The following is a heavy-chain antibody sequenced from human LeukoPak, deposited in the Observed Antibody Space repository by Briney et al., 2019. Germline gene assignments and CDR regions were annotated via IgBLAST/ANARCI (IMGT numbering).Heavy chain of an antibody. CDR1: GFTFSTYT. J-gene: IGHJ4*02. V-gene: IGHV3-23*01. Sequence: GGSLRLSCAASGFTFSTYTMHWVRHPPGKRLEWVSIIGSSGGGIHYADSVKGRFTISRDNSKNTLYLQMNSLRAEDTAVYYCAGSRGLDYWGQGTLVTVSS. D-gene: IGHD3-10*01. CDR3: AGSRGLDY. CDR2: IGSSGGGI.